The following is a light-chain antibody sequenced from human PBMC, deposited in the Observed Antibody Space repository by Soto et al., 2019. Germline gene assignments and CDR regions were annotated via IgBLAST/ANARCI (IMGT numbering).Light chain of an antibody. CDR2: AAS. V-gene: IGKV1-27*01. CDR1: QGIGNY. CDR3: QKYNSAPPS. Sequence: DIQMTQSPSSLSASVGDRVTITCRASQGIGNYLAWYQQKPGKVPKLLIYAASTLQSGVPSRFSGSGSGTDFTLTISILQPEDVATYYCQKYNSAPPSFGQGTKVEIK. J-gene: IGKJ1*01.